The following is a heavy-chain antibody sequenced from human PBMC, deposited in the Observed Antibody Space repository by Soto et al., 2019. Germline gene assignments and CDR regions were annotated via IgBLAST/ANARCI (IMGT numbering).Heavy chain of an antibody. CDR2: ISYDGSNK. V-gene: IGHV3-30*18. Sequence: QVQLVESGGGVVQPGRSLRLSCAASGFTFSSYGMHWVRQAPGKGLEWVAVISYDGSNKYYADSVKGRFTISRDNSKNTLYLPMNRLRAEDTAVYYCAKDGLNYYDSSGYYPIDYGSPIYYWGQGTLVTGSS. CDR1: GFTFSSYG. CDR3: AKDGLNYYDSSGYYPIDYGSPIYY. D-gene: IGHD3-22*01. J-gene: IGHJ4*02.